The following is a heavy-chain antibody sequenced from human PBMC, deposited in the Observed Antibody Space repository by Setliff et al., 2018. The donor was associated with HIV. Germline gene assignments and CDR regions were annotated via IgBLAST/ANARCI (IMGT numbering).Heavy chain of an antibody. Sequence: ASVKVSCKASGGTFSSYAISWVRQAPGKGLEWMGSFDPEDGETIYAQKFQGSITMTEDTSTDTAYMDLSSLRSEDTAVYFCATDHHILTGYYTPPGYWGQGTLVTVSS. CDR3: ATDHHILTGYYTPPGY. J-gene: IGHJ4*02. CDR1: GGTFSSYA. V-gene: IGHV1-24*01. CDR2: FDPEDGET. D-gene: IGHD3-9*01.